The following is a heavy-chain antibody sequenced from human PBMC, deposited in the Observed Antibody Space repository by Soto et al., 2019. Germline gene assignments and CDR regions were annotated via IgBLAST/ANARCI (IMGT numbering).Heavy chain of an antibody. CDR2: IIPIFGTA. J-gene: IGHJ6*02. CDR3: ARERYSNYYGMDV. D-gene: IGHD4-4*01. CDR1: GGTFSSYA. Sequence: SVKVSCKASGGTFSSYAISWVRQAPGQGLEWMGGIIPIFGTANYAQKLQGRVTMTTDTSTSTAYMELRSLRSDDTAVYYCARERYSNYYGMDVWGQGTTVTVSS. V-gene: IGHV1-69*05.